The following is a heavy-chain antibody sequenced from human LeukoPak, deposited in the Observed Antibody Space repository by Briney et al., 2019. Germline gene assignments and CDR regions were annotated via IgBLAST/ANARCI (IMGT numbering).Heavy chain of an antibody. CDR2: IRNDGSNK. Sequence: GRSLRLSCAASGFSFSSYGMHWVRQAPGKGLEWVAFIRNDGSNKYYADSVKGRFTISRDNSRNTLYLQMDSLRAEDTAVYYCAKSGSNYVAYWGQGTLVTVSS. V-gene: IGHV3-30*02. CDR3: AKSGSNYVAY. D-gene: IGHD3-10*01. CDR1: GFSFSSYG. J-gene: IGHJ4*02.